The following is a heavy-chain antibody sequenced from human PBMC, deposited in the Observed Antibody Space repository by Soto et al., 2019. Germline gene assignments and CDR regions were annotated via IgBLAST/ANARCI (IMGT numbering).Heavy chain of an antibody. D-gene: IGHD6-13*01. V-gene: IGHV4-61*01. J-gene: IGHJ6*02. CDR3: ASSLLGSWAFYYYYYYGMDV. CDR2: IYYSGST. CDR1: GGSVSSGSYY. Sequence: PSETLSLTCTVSGGSVSSGSYYWSWIRQPPGKGLEWIGYIYYSGSTNYNPSLKSRVTISVDTSKNQFSLKLSSVTAADTAVYYCASSLLGSWAFYYYYYYGMDVWGQGTTVTVSS.